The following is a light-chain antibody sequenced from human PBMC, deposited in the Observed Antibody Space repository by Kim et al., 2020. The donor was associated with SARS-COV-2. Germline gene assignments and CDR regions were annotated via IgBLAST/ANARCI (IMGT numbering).Light chain of an antibody. Sequence: SYELTQPPSVSVAPGKTARITCGGNNVGSKSMHWYQQKPGQAPVLVIYYDSDRPSGIPERFSGSNSGNTATLTISRVEAGDEADYYCQVWDSSSDRVFGG. CDR2: YDS. CDR3: QVWDSSSDRV. J-gene: IGLJ2*01. CDR1: NVGSKS. V-gene: IGLV3-21*04.